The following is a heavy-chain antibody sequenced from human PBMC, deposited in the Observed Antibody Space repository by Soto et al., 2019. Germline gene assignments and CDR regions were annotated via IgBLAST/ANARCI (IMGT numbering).Heavy chain of an antibody. CDR2: IIPIFGTA. CDR1: GGTFGSYA. V-gene: IGHV1-69*01. CDR3: ARDPPATRHGVDV. Sequence: SAEVSWKDSGGTFGSYASSWVQQAPGQGLEWMGGIIPIFGTANYAQKFQGRVTITADESTSTAYMELSSLRSEDTAVYYCARDPPATRHGVDVWGQGTTVTVS. J-gene: IGHJ6*02.